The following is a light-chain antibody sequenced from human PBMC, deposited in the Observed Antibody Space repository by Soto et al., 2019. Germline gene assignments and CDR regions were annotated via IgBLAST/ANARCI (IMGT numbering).Light chain of an antibody. CDR2: DAS. V-gene: IGKV1-5*01. CDR1: QSISDW. CDR3: KQYNNYST. Sequence: DIQMTQSPSTLSASVGDRVTITCRASQSISDWLAWFQLKPGKAPKLLIYDASSLESGVPSRFIGSGSGTEFTLTISSLQPDDFATYYCKQYNNYSTFGQGTKV. J-gene: IGKJ1*01.